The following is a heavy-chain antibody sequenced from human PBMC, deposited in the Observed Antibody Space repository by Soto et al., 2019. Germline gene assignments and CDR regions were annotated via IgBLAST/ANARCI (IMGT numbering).Heavy chain of an antibody. CDR1: GFSVSTTGMG. CDR3: AHRGYKYGPLFDY. V-gene: IGHV2-5*01. CDR2: IFWNDDK. Sequence: SGPTLVNPTETLTLTRTFSGFSVSTTGMGVGWIRQPPGKALEWLALIFWNDDKRYIPSLKSRLTITKGTYNNQVVLTMTNMDPVDTGTYYCAHRGYKYGPLFDYWGQGTLVTVSS. J-gene: IGHJ4*02. D-gene: IGHD5-18*01.